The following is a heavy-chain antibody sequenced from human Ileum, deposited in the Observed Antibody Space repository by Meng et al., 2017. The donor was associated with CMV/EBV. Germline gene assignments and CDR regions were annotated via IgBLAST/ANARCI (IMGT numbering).Heavy chain of an antibody. CDR2: INAVNGKT. CDR1: GYTFINHA. Sequence: KAYGYTFINHAMHWVRQAPGQRLEWMGWINAVNGKTKYSQKFQDRVTFSRDTSASTGYMELSSLRSEDTAVFYCAKGGASPPGNWFDSWGQGTLVTVSS. D-gene: IGHD2-2*01. CDR3: AKGGASPPGNWFDS. V-gene: IGHV1-3*01. J-gene: IGHJ5*01.